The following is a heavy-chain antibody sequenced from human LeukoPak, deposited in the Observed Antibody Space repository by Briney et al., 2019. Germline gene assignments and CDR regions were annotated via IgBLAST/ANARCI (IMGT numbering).Heavy chain of an antibody. CDR2: ISSYNANT. V-gene: IGHV1-18*01. Sequence: GASAKVSCKASGYTFTSYDISWVRQAPGQGLEWMGWISSYNANTNYAQKLQGRVTMTTDTSTSTAYMELRSLRSDDTAVYYCARASSYCSGGSCYPANWFDPWGQGTLVTVSS. J-gene: IGHJ5*02. CDR1: GYTFTSYD. CDR3: ARASSYCSGGSCYPANWFDP. D-gene: IGHD2-15*01.